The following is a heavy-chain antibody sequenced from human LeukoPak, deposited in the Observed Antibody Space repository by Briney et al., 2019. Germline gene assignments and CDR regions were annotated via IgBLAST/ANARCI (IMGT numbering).Heavy chain of an antibody. CDR3: ARCSSGWLIFDY. Sequence: GGSLRLSCAASGFTFSNYWMYWVRQAPGKGLVWVSRISPEGGNTGYADSVKGRFTISRDNAKNTLYLQMNSLRAEDTAVYYCARCSSGWLIFDYWGQGTLVTVSS. CDR1: GFTFSNYW. D-gene: IGHD6-19*01. V-gene: IGHV3-74*01. CDR2: ISPEGGNT. J-gene: IGHJ4*02.